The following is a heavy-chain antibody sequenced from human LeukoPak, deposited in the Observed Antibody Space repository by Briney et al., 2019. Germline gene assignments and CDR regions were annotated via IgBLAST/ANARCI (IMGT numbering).Heavy chain of an antibody. CDR1: GGSITDHY. Sequence: SETLSLTCTVSGGSITDHYWSWIRQPPGKGLELTGHIHSTGNTFYKPSLKSRITISLDTSRNQFSLRLSSVTAADTAVYYCARFSSGCSTASCYLDYWGQGTLVTVSS. V-gene: IGHV4-59*11. J-gene: IGHJ4*02. D-gene: IGHD2-2*01. CDR3: ARFSSGCSTASCYLDY. CDR2: IHSTGNT.